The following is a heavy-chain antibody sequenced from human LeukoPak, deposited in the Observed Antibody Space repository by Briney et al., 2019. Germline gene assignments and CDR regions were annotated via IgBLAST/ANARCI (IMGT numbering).Heavy chain of an antibody. J-gene: IGHJ4*02. V-gene: IGHV3-48*03. CDR3: ARVICTGGSCFQNDY. CDR1: GFIFSNFG. Sequence: GGSLRLSCTASGFIFSNFGMNWVRQSPGKGLQWVSYINSGATCEYYADSVKGRFTISRDNAKNSLYLQMNSLGVQDTAIYYCARVICTGGSCFQNDYWGQGTLVTVSS. D-gene: IGHD2-8*02. CDR2: INSGATCE.